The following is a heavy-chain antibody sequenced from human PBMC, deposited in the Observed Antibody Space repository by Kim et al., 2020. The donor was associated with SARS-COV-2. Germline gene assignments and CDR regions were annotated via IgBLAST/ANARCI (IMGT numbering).Heavy chain of an antibody. CDR1: GFTFSSYA. Sequence: GGSLRLSCAASGFTFSSYAMHWVRQAPGKGLEWVAVISYDGSNKYYADSVKGRFTISRDNSKNTLYLQMNSLRAEDTAVYYCARFGGSGSAVNWFDPWGQGTLVTVSS. CDR3: ARFGGSGSAVNWFDP. V-gene: IGHV3-30*04. J-gene: IGHJ5*02. CDR2: ISYDGSNK. D-gene: IGHD3-10*01.